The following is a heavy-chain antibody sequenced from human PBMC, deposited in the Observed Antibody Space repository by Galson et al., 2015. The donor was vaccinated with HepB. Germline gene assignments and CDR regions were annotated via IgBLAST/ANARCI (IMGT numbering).Heavy chain of an antibody. CDR1: GITFSNYG. V-gene: IGHV3-23*01. J-gene: IGHJ6*03. D-gene: IGHD6-13*01. CDR3: VKLSAAAAYSHMDI. CDR2: ISGSGDNT. Sequence: SLRLSCAASGITFSNYGMTWVRQAPGMGLEWVSAISGSGDNTQYADSVKGRFTISRDNSESTLYLQMNSLRAEDTAVYYCVKLSAAAAYSHMDIWGKGTTVTVSS.